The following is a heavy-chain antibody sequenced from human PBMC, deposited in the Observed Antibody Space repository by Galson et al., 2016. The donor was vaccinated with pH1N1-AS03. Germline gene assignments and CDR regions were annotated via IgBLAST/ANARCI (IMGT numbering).Heavy chain of an antibody. Sequence: SLRLSCAASGFNFNNHGMHWVRQTPGKGLEWVSAISGSGVTTYYAESVKGRFTISRDNSKTTVSLQMNSRSADDTAIYYCSKGVRYAFYAQFDRWGQGTLVTGSS. J-gene: IGHJ4*02. D-gene: IGHD2/OR15-2a*01. CDR2: ISGSGVTT. V-gene: IGHV3-23*01. CDR1: GFNFNNHG. CDR3: SKGVRYAFYAQFDR.